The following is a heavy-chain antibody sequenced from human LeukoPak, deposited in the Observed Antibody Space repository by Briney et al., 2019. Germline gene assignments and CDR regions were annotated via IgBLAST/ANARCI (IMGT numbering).Heavy chain of an antibody. D-gene: IGHD6-19*01. Sequence: SETLSLTCTVSGDSISSYYWGWLRQPPGKGLEWIGYIYYSGSTDYNPSLKSRVTISVDTSKKQFSLKLSSVTAADTAVYYCARAVADNYYYYGMDVWGQGTTVTASS. J-gene: IGHJ6*02. CDR2: IYYSGST. CDR1: GDSISSYY. V-gene: IGHV4-59*01. CDR3: ARAVADNYYYYGMDV.